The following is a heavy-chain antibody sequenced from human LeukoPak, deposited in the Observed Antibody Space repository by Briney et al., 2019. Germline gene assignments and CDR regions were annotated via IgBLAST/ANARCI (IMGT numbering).Heavy chain of an antibody. J-gene: IGHJ5*02. CDR1: EGSISHDY. Sequence: SETLSLTCNISEGSISHDYWVWVRQPPGKGLEWIAYIDYSGYTDYNPSVKSRVTMSIDTSKGQFTLHLRSVSAADTAIYYCTTCAPNRYWFAPWGQGIQVTVSS. V-gene: IGHV4-59*08. CDR2: IDYSGYT. D-gene: IGHD2-2*01. CDR3: TTCAPNRYWFAP.